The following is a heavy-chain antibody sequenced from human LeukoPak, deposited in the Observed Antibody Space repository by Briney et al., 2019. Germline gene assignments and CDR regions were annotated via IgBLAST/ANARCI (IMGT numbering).Heavy chain of an antibody. Sequence: GESLKISCRVSGYSFPTSWIAWVRQMPGKGLEWMGIIYLGDSDTRYSPSFQGQVTISADKSISTAYLQWSSLKASDTAMYYCARYYYYDSSGSPGRAFDIWGQGTMVTVSS. V-gene: IGHV5-51*01. CDR3: ARYYYYDSSGSPGRAFDI. D-gene: IGHD3-22*01. J-gene: IGHJ3*02. CDR2: IYLGDSDT. CDR1: GYSFPTSW.